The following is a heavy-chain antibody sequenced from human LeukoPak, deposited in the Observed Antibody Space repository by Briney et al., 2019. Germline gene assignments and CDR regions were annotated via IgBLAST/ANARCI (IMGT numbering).Heavy chain of an antibody. D-gene: IGHD5-18*01. CDR2: INPSGGST. CDR1: GYTFTNYY. J-gene: IGHJ4*02. CDR3: ARDGRIQLWSPNYYSDY. V-gene: IGHV1-46*01. Sequence: GASVKVSCKASGYTFTNYYMHWVRQAPGQGLEWMGIINPSGGSTSYAQKFQGRVTMTRDTSTSTVYMELSSLRSEDTAVYYCARDGRIQLWSPNYYSDYWGQGTLVTVSS.